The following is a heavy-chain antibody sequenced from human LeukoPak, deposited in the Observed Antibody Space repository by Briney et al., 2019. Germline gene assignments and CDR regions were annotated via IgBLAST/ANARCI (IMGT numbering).Heavy chain of an antibody. CDR1: GGTFSSYA. D-gene: IGHD3-9*01. CDR3: ASAPPTYYDILTGAEYYFDY. CDR2: IIPIFGTA. Sequence: SVKVSCKASGGTFSSYATSWVRQAPGQGLEWMGGIIPIFGTANYAQKFQGRVTITAGKSTSTAYMELSSLRSEDTAVYYCASAPPTYYDILTGAEYYFDYWGQGTLVTVSS. V-gene: IGHV1-69*06. J-gene: IGHJ4*02.